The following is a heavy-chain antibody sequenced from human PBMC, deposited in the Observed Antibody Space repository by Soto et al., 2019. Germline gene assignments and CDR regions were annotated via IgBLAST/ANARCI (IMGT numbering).Heavy chain of an antibody. CDR1: GITFSSYG. V-gene: IGHV3-23*01. J-gene: IGHJ4*02. Sequence: GGSLRLSCVASGITFSSYGMSWVRQAPGKGLEWVSAISGSGDSTYYADSVKGRFTISRDNSKNTLYLQMNSLRAEDTAVYYCARGRWFLDYRGQGTLVTVSS. CDR3: ARGRWFLDY. D-gene: IGHD2-15*01. CDR2: ISGSGDST.